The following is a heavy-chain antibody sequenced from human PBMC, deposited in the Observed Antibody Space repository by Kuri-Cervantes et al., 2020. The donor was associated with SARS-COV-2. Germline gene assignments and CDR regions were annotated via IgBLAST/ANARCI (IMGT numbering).Heavy chain of an antibody. D-gene: IGHD4-11*01. J-gene: IGHJ6*03. CDR1: GYTFTNYG. CDR3: AREGDYSDFRRPNYNYYYMDV. Sequence: ASVKVSCKASGYTFTNYGITWVRQAPGQGLEWMGWISAYNGYTIYAQKLQGRVTMTTDTSTTTAYMELRSLRSDDTAVYYCAREGDYSDFRRPNYNYYYMDVWGKGTTVTVSS. CDR2: ISAYNGYT. V-gene: IGHV1-18*01.